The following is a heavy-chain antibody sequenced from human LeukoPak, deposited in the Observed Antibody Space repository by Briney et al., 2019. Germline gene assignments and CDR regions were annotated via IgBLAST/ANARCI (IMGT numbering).Heavy chain of an antibody. J-gene: IGHJ5*02. Sequence: ASVKVSCKASGYTFTGYYVHWVRQAPGQGLEWMGWINPKRGGTKYAQKFQGRVTMTRDTSISTAYMELSRLRSDDTAVYYCARGIYYYGSGAFDPWGQGTLVTVSS. V-gene: IGHV1-2*02. CDR1: GYTFTGYY. D-gene: IGHD3-10*01. CDR3: ARGIYYYGSGAFDP. CDR2: INPKRGGT.